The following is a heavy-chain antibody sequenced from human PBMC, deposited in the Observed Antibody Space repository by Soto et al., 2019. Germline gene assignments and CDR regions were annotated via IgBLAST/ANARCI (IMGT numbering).Heavy chain of an antibody. V-gene: IGHV3-13*01. D-gene: IGHD2-15*01. CDR1: GFTFSSYD. CDR3: AREGCSGGSCYPGPFDY. J-gene: IGHJ4*02. CDR2: IGTAGDT. Sequence: EVQLVESGGGLVQPGGSLRLSCAASGFTFSSYDMHWVRQATGKGLEWVSAIGTAGDTYYPGSVKGRFTIPRENAKNSLYLQMNSLRAEDTAVYYCAREGCSGGSCYPGPFDYWGQGTLVTVSS.